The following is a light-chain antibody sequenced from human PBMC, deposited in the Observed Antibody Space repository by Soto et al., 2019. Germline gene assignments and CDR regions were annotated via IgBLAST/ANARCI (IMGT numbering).Light chain of an antibody. V-gene: IGKV1-13*02. CDR3: QQFNSYPLT. CDR2: DAS. CDR1: QGISSA. Sequence: AIQLNQSPSSLSASVGDRVTITCRASQGISSALAWYQPKPGKAPKLLIYDASSLESGVPSRFSGSGSGTDFTLTISSLQPEEFATYYCQQFNSYPLTFGGGTKVEIK. J-gene: IGKJ4*01.